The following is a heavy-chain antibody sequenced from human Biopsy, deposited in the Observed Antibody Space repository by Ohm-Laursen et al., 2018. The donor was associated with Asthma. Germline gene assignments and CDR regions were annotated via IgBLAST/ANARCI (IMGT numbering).Heavy chain of an antibody. D-gene: IGHD6-19*01. Sequence: SSVKVSCKAPGGTFSNFAISWGRQAPGQGLEWLGGIMTVFGTTNYAQKFQGRVTITADESTSTAYMEVASLRSEDTAIYYCARCQVGYSSGWSLLLKKIYYSGMDVWGQGTAVTVSS. CDR3: ARCQVGYSSGWSLLLKKIYYSGMDV. V-gene: IGHV1-69*01. CDR1: GGTFSNFA. CDR2: IMTVFGTT. J-gene: IGHJ6*02.